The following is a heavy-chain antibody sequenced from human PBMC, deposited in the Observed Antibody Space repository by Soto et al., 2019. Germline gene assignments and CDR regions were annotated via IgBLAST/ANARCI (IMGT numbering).Heavy chain of an antibody. CDR3: AHSRVYYYDSSGYYPNWFDP. J-gene: IGHJ5*02. CDR1: GFSLSTSGVG. V-gene: IGHV2-5*02. Sequence: SGPTLVNPTQNLTLTCTFSGFSLSTSGVGVGWIRQPPGKALEWLALIYWDDDKRYSPSLKSRLTITKDTSKNQVVLTMTNMDPVDTATYYCAHSRVYYYDSSGYYPNWFDPWGQGTLVTVSS. D-gene: IGHD3-22*01. CDR2: IYWDDDK.